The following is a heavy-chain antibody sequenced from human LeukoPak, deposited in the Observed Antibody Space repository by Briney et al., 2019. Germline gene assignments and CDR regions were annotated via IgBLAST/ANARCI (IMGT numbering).Heavy chain of an antibody. J-gene: IGHJ4*02. Sequence: GGSLRLSCAASGFTFSSYAMHWVRQAPGKGLEWVAVISYDGSNKYYADSVKGRFTISRDNSKNTLYLQMNSLRAEDTAVYYCARDPENYYYDSSGYYGGDRLDYWGQGTLVTVSS. CDR2: ISYDGSNK. CDR1: GFTFSSYA. CDR3: ARDPENYYYDSSGYYGGDRLDY. V-gene: IGHV3-30-3*01. D-gene: IGHD3-22*01.